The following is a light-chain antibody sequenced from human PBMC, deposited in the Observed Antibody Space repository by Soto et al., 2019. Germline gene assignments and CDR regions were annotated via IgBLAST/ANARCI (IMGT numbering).Light chain of an antibody. Sequence: EIVMTQSPAPLSVSPGERATLSCRASQSVSSSLAWYQQKPGQAPRLLIYGVSTRDTGVPDRFSGSASGTECTLTISSLQSEDVAVYYCQQYNNWPRTFGQGTRLEIK. J-gene: IGKJ5*01. V-gene: IGKV3-15*01. CDR2: GVS. CDR1: QSVSSS. CDR3: QQYNNWPRT.